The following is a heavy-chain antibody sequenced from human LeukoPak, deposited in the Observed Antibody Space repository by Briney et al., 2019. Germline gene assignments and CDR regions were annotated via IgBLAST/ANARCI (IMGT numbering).Heavy chain of an antibody. CDR3: ARDLCSSTSCFDY. CDR1: GFTFSSFA. CDR2: ISGSGERT. D-gene: IGHD2-2*01. V-gene: IGHV3-23*01. Sequence: PGGSLRLSCLSSGFTFSSFAMGWVRQAPVKGLEWVSLISGSGERTYYADSVKGRFTISRDKSKNTVHLQMSSLRAEDTAVYYCARDLCSSTSCFDYWGQGTLVTVSS. J-gene: IGHJ4*02.